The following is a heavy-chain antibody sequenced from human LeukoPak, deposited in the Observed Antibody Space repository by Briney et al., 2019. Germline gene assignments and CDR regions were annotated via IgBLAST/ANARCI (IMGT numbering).Heavy chain of an antibody. D-gene: IGHD3-22*01. CDR3: VRASVVVSRYYYYYGMDV. V-gene: IGHV1-69*01. CDR1: GGTFSSYA. J-gene: IGHJ6*02. CDR2: IIPIFGTA. Sequence: GASVKVSCKASGGTFSSYAISWVRQAPGQGLEWMGGIIPIFGTANYAQKFQGRVTITADESTSTAYMELSSLRSEDTAVYYCVRASVVVSRYYYYYGMDVWGQGTTVTVSS.